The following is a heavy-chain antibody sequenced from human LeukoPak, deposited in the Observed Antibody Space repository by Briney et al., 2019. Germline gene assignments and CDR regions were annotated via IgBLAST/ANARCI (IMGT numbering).Heavy chain of an antibody. D-gene: IGHD1-26*01. J-gene: IGHJ4*02. Sequence: SQTLSLTCAVSGGSISSGSYSWSWIRQPPGKGLEWIGYIYHSGSTYYNPSLKSRVTISVDRSKNQFSLKLSSVTAADTAVYYCASRIVGATHFDYWGQGTLVTVSS. V-gene: IGHV4-30-2*01. CDR1: GGSISSGSYS. CDR3: ASRIVGATHFDY. CDR2: IYHSGST.